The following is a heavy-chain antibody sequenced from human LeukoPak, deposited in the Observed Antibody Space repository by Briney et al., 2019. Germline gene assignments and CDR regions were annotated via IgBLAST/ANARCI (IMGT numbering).Heavy chain of an antibody. CDR1: GYTFTGYY. J-gene: IGHJ3*02. CDR3: ARVSHGGSYPHAFDI. Sequence: SVKVSCKASGYTFTGYYMHWVRQAPGQGLEWMGRIIPIFGTANYAQKFQGRVTITTDESTSTAYMELSSLRSEDTAVYYCARVSHGGSYPHAFDIWGQGTMVTVSS. V-gene: IGHV1-69*05. D-gene: IGHD1-26*01. CDR2: IIPIFGTA.